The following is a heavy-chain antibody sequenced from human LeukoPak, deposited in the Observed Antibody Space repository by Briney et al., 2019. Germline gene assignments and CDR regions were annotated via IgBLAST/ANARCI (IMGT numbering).Heavy chain of an antibody. CDR3: ASLCSSTSCYTGDFDY. J-gene: IGHJ4*02. V-gene: IGHV4-31*03. CDR1: GGSISSGGYY. Sequence: PSETLSLTCTVSGGSISSGGYYWSWIRQHPGKGLEWIGYIYYSGSTYYNPSLKSRVTISVDTSKNQFSLKLSSVTAADTAVYYCASLCSSTSCYTGDFDYWGQGTLVTVSS. CDR2: IYYSGST. D-gene: IGHD2-2*02.